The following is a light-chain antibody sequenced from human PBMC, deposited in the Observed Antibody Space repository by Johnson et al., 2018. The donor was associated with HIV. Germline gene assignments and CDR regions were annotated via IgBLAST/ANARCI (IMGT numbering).Light chain of an antibody. CDR1: TSNIKDNS. CDR3: GTWDRSLSAHYV. Sequence: QSMLTQPPSVSAAPGQKVTISCSGDTSNIKDNSVSWYQLFPGTAPKLLIYENNRRPSGIPDRFSGSKSGTSATLGLTGLQAGDEADYYCGTWDRSLSAHYVFGTGTKVTVL. CDR2: ENN. J-gene: IGLJ1*01. V-gene: IGLV1-51*02.